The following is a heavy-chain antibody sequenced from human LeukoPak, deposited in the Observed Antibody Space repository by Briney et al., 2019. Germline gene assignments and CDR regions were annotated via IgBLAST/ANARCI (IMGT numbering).Heavy chain of an antibody. V-gene: IGHV1-18*01. CDR1: GYTFINYG. Sequence: ASVKVSCKAFGYTFINYGISWVRQAPGQGLEWMGWVSAYADNINYVQKFQGRVTMTTDTSTSTAYMELRSPRSDDTAIYYCARDCIGCHGFDYWGQGTLVTVSS. CDR3: ARDCIGCHGFDY. J-gene: IGHJ4*02. D-gene: IGHD2-15*01. CDR2: VSAYADNI.